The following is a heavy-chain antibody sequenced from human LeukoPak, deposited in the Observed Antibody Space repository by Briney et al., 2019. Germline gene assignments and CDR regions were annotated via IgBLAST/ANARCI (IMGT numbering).Heavy chain of an antibody. CDR1: GFTFSSYN. V-gene: IGHV3-20*04. CDR2: INWNGGST. Sequence: GGSLRLSCAASGFTFSSYNMNWVRQAPGKGLEWVSGINWNGGSTGYAGSVKGRFTISRDNAKNSLYLQMNSLRAEDTALYYCARAVRGYSGSDYWGQGTLVTVSS. CDR3: ARAVRGYSGSDY. J-gene: IGHJ4*02. D-gene: IGHD5-12*01.